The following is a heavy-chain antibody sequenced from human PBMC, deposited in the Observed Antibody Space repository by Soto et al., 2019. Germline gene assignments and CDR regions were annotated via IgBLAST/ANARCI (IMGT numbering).Heavy chain of an antibody. CDR1: GFTFSDYY. V-gene: IGHV3-11*01. Sequence: GGSLRLSCAASGFTFSDYYMSWIRQAPGKGLEWVSYISSSGSTIYYADSVKGRFTISRDNAKNSLYLQMNSLRAEDTAVYYCARDSPRGIAARYYYYYGMDVWGQGTTVTVSS. J-gene: IGHJ6*02. CDR2: ISSSGSTI. CDR3: ARDSPRGIAARYYYYYGMDV. D-gene: IGHD6-6*01.